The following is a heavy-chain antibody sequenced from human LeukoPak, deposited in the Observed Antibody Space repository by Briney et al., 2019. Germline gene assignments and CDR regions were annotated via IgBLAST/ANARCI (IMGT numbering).Heavy chain of an antibody. D-gene: IGHD4-17*01. J-gene: IGHJ4*01. CDR1: GFTFSSYA. Sequence: GGSLRLSCAASGFTFSSYAMSWVRQAPGKGLEWVSAISGSGGSTYYADSVKGRFTISRDNPKNTLYLQMNSLRAEDTAVYYCAKGEDYGDYFDYWGQGTLVTVSS. CDR3: AKGEDYGDYFDY. V-gene: IGHV3-23*01. CDR2: ISGSGGST.